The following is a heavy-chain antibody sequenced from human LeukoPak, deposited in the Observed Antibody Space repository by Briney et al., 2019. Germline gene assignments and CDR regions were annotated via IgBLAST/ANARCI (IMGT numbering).Heavy chain of an antibody. Sequence: PGGSLRLSCAASGFTFSSYAMSWVRQAPGKGLEWVSAISGSGGSTYYADSVKGRFTISRDNSKNTLYLQMNSLRAEDTAVYYCAKDPYYYVSSALEVAFDIWGQGTMVTVSS. CDR2: ISGSGGST. D-gene: IGHD3-22*01. J-gene: IGHJ3*02. CDR3: AKDPYYYVSSALEVAFDI. CDR1: GFTFSSYA. V-gene: IGHV3-23*01.